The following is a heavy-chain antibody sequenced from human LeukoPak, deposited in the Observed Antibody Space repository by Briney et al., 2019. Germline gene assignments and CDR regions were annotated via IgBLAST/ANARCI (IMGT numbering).Heavy chain of an antibody. CDR1: GFTFSSYA. Sequence: GGSLRLSCAASGFTFSSYAITWVRQAPGKGLEWVSAVSSNGAKTYYADSVKGRFTTSRDNYKNMVFLQMNSLRAEDTAVYYCANEIRPNDYWGQGTQVTVSS. CDR2: VSSNGAKT. D-gene: IGHD4-17*01. J-gene: IGHJ4*02. CDR3: ANEIRPNDY. V-gene: IGHV3-23*01.